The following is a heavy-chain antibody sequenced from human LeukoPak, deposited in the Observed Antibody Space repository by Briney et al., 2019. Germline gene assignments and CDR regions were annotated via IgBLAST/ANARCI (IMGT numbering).Heavy chain of an antibody. D-gene: IGHD3-22*01. V-gene: IGHV3-11*06. CDR1: GFTFSDYY. CDR3: AKYGSYNYFDTSPDY. CDR2: ISNSSSYT. J-gene: IGHJ4*02. Sequence: KTGGSLRLSCAVSGFTFSDYYMSWIRQAPGKGLEWVSYISNSSSYTNYADSVKGRFTISRDNSKNTLYLQMNSLRAEDTAVYFCAKYGSYNYFDTSPDYWGQGTLVTVSS.